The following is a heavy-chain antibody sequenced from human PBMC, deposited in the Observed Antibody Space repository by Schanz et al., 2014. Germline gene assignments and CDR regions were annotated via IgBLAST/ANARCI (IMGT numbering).Heavy chain of an antibody. J-gene: IGHJ6*02. V-gene: IGHV7-4-1*02. CDR2: INPTTGNP. CDR1: GYIFSSYA. CDR3: ARARYGLDV. Sequence: QLVQSGSEFRKPGASVKVSCKASGYIFSSYAIHWVRQAHGQGLECMGGINPTTGNPGYAQGFTGRFVFSFDTSVSTAYLQISGLKAEDTAVYYCARARYGLDVWGQGTTVTVSS.